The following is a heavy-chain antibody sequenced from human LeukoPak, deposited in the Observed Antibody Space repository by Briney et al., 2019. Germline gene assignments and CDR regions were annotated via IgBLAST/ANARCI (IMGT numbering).Heavy chain of an antibody. CDR1: GFTFSSYA. Sequence: PGGSLRLSCASSGFTFSSYAMSWVRQRPGRRLQWVSAIGDSGGPTYYTDSVKGRFTISRDNSRNTLYLHMTSLRAEDTALYYCAKDMDGGWFFDSWGQGTLVTVSS. CDR2: IGDSGGPT. CDR3: AKDMDGGWFFDS. J-gene: IGHJ4*02. D-gene: IGHD6-19*01. V-gene: IGHV3-23*01.